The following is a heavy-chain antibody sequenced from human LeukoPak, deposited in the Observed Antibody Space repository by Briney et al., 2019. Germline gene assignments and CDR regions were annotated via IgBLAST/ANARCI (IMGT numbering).Heavy chain of an antibody. CDR3: ARGGQSITIFGVVSSPSDY. Sequence: GGSLRLSCAASGFTFSSYSMNWVRQAPGKGREWVSSISSSSSYIYYADSVKGRFTISRDNAKNSLYLQMNSLRAEDTAVYYCARGGQSITIFGVVSSPSDYWGQRTLVTVSS. J-gene: IGHJ4*02. D-gene: IGHD3-3*01. V-gene: IGHV3-21*01. CDR2: ISSSSSYI. CDR1: GFTFSSYS.